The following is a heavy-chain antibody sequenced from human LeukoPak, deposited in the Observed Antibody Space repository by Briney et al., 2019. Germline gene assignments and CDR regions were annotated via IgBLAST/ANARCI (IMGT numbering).Heavy chain of an antibody. CDR2: IDKTTYPT. D-gene: IGHD6-19*01. Sequence: GSLRLSCAASEFIFSDYAMGWVRQAPGKGLEWVSTIDKTTYPTFYADSVKGRFTISRDNPKNTLYLQMNSLRTEDTAVYFCAKFEGATIPGWFNDYWGQGILVTVSS. V-gene: IGHV3-23*05. CDR3: AKFEGATIPGWFNDY. CDR1: EFIFSDYA. J-gene: IGHJ4*02.